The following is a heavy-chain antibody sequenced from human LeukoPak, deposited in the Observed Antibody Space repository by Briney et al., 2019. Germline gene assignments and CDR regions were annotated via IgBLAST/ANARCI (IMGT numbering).Heavy chain of an antibody. J-gene: IGHJ4*02. V-gene: IGHV3-11*01. Sequence: PGGSLSLSCAVSRFTSSDFYMAWIRHAPEGGRGWLSYIISIVGGINYADSVKGRLNISRDNTMKSLYLQMSRLRVEDTVVYYWWRDPRLADYWGQGTLVSVCS. CDR3: WRDPRLADY. CDR1: RFTSSDFY. D-gene: IGHD3-9*01. CDR2: IISIVGGI.